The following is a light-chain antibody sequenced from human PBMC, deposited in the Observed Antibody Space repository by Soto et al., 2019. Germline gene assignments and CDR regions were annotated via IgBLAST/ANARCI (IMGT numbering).Light chain of an antibody. CDR3: QTWSTGIRV. Sequence: QPVLTQSPSASASLGASVKLTCTLSSGHSSYAIAWHQQQTEKGPRYLMKLNSDGSPSKGDGIPDRFSGSSSGTERYLTISSLQSEDEADYYCQTWSTGIRVFGGGTKLTVL. CDR2: LNSDGSP. V-gene: IGLV4-69*01. J-gene: IGLJ3*02. CDR1: SGHSSYA.